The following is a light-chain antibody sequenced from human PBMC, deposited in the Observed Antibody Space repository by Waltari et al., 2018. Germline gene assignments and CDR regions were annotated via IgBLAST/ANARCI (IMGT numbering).Light chain of an antibody. J-gene: IGLJ1*01. Sequence: QSALTQPASVSGSPGQSITTSSTRTTSHLGCYPHPPWYQQHPGKAPKLLIYDVSKRPSGVSNRFSGSKSGNTASLRISGLQADDEAEYYCSSYSTNSAHVFGTGTKVTFL. CDR3: SSYSTNSAHV. CDR1: TSHLGCYPH. V-gene: IGLV2-14*03. CDR2: DVS.